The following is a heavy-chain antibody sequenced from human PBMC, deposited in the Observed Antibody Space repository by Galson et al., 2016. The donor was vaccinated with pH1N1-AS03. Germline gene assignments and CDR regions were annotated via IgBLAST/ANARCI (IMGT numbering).Heavy chain of an antibody. CDR2: INPKRGGT. CDR3: AGRYYFDY. Sequence: SVKVSCKASGYTFTDYYIHWVRQAPGQALEWMGRINPKRGGTNYSQRFQGRVAMTRDTSVSTAYVDLIRLRSDDTAVYYCAGRYYFDYWGQGTLVTVSS. D-gene: IGHD3-10*01. CDR1: GYTFTDYY. J-gene: IGHJ4*02. V-gene: IGHV1-2*06.